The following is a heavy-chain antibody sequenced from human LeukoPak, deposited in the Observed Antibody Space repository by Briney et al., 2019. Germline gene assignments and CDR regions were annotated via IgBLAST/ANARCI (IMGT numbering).Heavy chain of an antibody. CDR1: GFTFSSYA. CDR2: ISSDGSLE. V-gene: IGHV3-30-3*01. CDR3: ARDPVPAAARHFDY. Sequence: GGSLRLSCAASGFTFSSYAMHGVRQAPGKGLEWLAVISSDGSLEYYADSVKGRITISRDNSKNTLYLQMNSLRPEDTAVYYCARDPVPAAARHFDYWGQGTLVTVSS. D-gene: IGHD2-2*01. J-gene: IGHJ4*02.